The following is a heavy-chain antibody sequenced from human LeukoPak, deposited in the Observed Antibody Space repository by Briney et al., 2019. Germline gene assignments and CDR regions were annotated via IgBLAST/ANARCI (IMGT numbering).Heavy chain of an antibody. CDR3: ARVYLERLTAGYFDH. CDR1: GFTFSNYW. J-gene: IGHJ4*02. CDR2: IKTDGSEK. D-gene: IGHD3-3*01. V-gene: IGHV3-7*04. Sequence: GGSLRLSCEGSGFTFSNYWMGWVRQAPGKGLQWVANIKTDGSEKYYVDSVKGRFTISRDNAKSTLYLQMNSLRDDDSAAYFCARVYLERLTAGYFDHWGQGTQVTVSP.